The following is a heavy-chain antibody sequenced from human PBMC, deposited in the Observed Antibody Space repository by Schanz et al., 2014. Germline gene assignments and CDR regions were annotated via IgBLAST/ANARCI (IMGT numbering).Heavy chain of an antibody. CDR3: ARDTTWRLDL. Sequence: QVQLQESGPGLVKPSQTLSLTCTVSGGSIRSGTYYWSWIRQPAGKALEWVGRVFPNGITNYNPSLKRRVPISLDPSKNHFSRTLTSLTAADTAVYYCARDTTWRLDLWGRGTLVTVSS. CDR1: GGSIRSGTYY. V-gene: IGHV4-61*02. CDR2: VFPNGIT. J-gene: IGHJ2*01. D-gene: IGHD1-1*01.